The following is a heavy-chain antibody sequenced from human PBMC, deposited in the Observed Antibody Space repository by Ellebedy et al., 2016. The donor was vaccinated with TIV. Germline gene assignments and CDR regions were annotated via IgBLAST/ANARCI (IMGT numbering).Heavy chain of an antibody. V-gene: IGHV4-30-4*08. CDR2: IGYSGST. CDR3: ARGAWFDILTNYYNPWYFDF. CDR1: GGSISSSNYY. Sequence: SETLSLTCTVSGGSISSSNYYWTWVRQHPGKGLEWIGYIGYSGSTYYNPSLKSRVTMSVDTSKNQFSLKLNSVTAADTAVYFCARGAWFDILTNYYNPWYFDFWGQGTLVTVSS. J-gene: IGHJ4*02. D-gene: IGHD3-9*01.